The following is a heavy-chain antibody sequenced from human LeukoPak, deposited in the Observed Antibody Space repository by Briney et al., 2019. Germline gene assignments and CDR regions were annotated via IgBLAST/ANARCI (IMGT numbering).Heavy chain of an antibody. CDR2: MSGSGGST. Sequence: GGSLRLSCAASGFTFSTYAMSWVRLAPGKGLEWVSGMSGSGGSTYYADSVKGRFTSSRDNSNNTLYVQINSLRVEDTAVYYCAKSGGLSGSGRLAMDVWGQGTTVTVSS. D-gene: IGHD3-10*01. CDR3: AKSGGLSGSGRLAMDV. CDR1: GFTFSTYA. J-gene: IGHJ6*02. V-gene: IGHV3-23*01.